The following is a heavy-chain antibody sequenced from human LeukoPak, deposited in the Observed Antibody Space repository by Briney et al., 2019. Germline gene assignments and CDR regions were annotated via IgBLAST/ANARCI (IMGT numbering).Heavy chain of an antibody. CDR3: ARGRRNYDYVWGSLGY. J-gene: IGHJ4*02. D-gene: IGHD3-16*01. Sequence: SETLSLTCAVYGGPFSGYYWSWIRQPPGKGLEWIGEINHSGSTNYNPSLKSRVTISVDTSKNQFSLKLSSVTAADTAVYYCARGRRNYDYVWGSLGYWGQGTLVTVSS. CDR1: GGPFSGYY. CDR2: INHSGST. V-gene: IGHV4-34*01.